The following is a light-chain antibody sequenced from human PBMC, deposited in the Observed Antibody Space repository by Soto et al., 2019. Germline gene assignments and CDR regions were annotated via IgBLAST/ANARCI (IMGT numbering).Light chain of an antibody. CDR2: GAS. Sequence: THSPATLSVPLGDSATLSCRAGQRVSSNLAWYQQIPGQAARLLIYGASNRATGIPDRCSGSGSGTDFTLTISRLEPEDFAVYYCRQYGSSSPRTFGQGTKVDIK. J-gene: IGKJ1*01. CDR3: RQYGSSSPRT. CDR1: QRVSSN. V-gene: IGKV3-20*01.